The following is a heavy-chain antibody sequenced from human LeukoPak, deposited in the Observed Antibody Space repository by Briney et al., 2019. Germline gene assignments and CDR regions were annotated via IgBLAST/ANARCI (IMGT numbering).Heavy chain of an antibody. V-gene: IGHV1-18*01. CDR2: ISAYNGNT. J-gene: IGHJ3*02. Sequence: ASVKVSCKASGYTFTNYGISWVRQAPGQGLEWMGWISAYNGNTNYAQKVQGRVTMTTDTSTSTAYMELRSLRSDDTAVYYCAKDLFDYGDYGYDGFDIWGQGTMVSVSS. D-gene: IGHD4-17*01. CDR3: AKDLFDYGDYGYDGFDI. CDR1: GYTFTNYG.